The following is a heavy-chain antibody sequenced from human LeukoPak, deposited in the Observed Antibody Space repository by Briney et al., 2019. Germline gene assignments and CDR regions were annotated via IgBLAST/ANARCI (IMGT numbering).Heavy chain of an antibody. V-gene: IGHV3-74*01. CDR2: INSDGINT. Sequence: GGSLRLSCAASGFTFSTYGMSWVRQAPGKGLVWVSRINSDGINTSYADSVKGRFTISRDNAKNTLNLQMNSLRAEDTAVYYCARDLGQYYDTSDNWFDPWGQGTLVTVSS. D-gene: IGHD3-22*01. CDR1: GFTFSTYG. J-gene: IGHJ5*02. CDR3: ARDLGQYYDTSDNWFDP.